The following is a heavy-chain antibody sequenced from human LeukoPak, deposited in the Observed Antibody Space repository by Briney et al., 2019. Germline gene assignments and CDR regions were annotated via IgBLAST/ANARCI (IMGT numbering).Heavy chain of an antibody. CDR1: GYSISSGYY. V-gene: IGHV4-38-2*02. J-gene: IGHJ4*02. CDR3: AGDYGSGSYHD. CDR2: IYHSGST. D-gene: IGHD3-10*01. Sequence: SETLSLTCTVSGYSISSGYYWGWIRQPPGKGLEWIGSIYHSGSTYYNPSLKSRVTISVDTSKNQFSLKLSSVTAADTAVYYCAGDYGSGSYHDWGQGTLVTVSS.